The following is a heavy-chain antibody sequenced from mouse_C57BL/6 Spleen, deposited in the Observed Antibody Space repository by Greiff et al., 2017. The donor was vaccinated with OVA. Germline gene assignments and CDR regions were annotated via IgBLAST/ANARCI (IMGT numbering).Heavy chain of an antibody. V-gene: IGHV1-80*01. D-gene: IGHD2-1*01. CDR3: ARKGDGNYDYFDY. J-gene: IGHJ2*01. CDR1: GYAFSSYW. CDR2: IYPGDGDT. Sequence: QVQLQQSGAELVKPGASVKISCKASGYAFSSYWMNWVKQRPGKGLEWIGQIYPGDGDTNYNGKFKGKATLTADKSSSKAYMQLSSLTSEDSAVYFCARKGDGNYDYFDYWGQGTTLTVSS.